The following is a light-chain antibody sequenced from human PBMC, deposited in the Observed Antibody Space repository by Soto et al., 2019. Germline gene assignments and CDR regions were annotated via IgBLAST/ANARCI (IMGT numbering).Light chain of an antibody. V-gene: IGKV3-20*01. CDR1: QSVSSSY. CDR2: GAS. Sequence: EIVLTQSPGTLSLSPGERATLSCRSSQSVSSSYLAWYQQKPGQAPRLLIYGASSRATGIPDRFSGSGSGTDFTLTISSLQAEDVAVYYCQQYYSTPSITFGQGTRLEI. CDR3: QQYYSTPSIT. J-gene: IGKJ5*01.